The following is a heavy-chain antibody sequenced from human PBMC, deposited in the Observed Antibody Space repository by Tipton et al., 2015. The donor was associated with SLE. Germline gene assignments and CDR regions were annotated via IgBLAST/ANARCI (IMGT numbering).Heavy chain of an antibody. Sequence: SLRLSCEASGLIFTDYYMTWIRQAPGKGLEWVSYISSSGGVIYYADSVKGRFTISRDNAENSLYFQMNSLRDEDTAVYYCARDGSGWSAYWGQGTLVTVSS. CDR1: GLIFTDYY. D-gene: IGHD6-19*01. V-gene: IGHV3-11*04. CDR2: ISSSGGVI. CDR3: ARDGSGWSAY. J-gene: IGHJ4*02.